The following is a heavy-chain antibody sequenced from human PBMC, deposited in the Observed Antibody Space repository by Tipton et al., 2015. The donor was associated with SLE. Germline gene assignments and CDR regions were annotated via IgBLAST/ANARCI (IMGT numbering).Heavy chain of an antibody. CDR1: GGSISSGGYY. V-gene: IGHV4-30-4*01. D-gene: IGHD6-19*01. CDR3: ARELEAGTLDY. Sequence: TLSLTCTVSGGSISSGGYYWSWIRQPPGKGLEWIGYIYYSGSTYYNPSLKSRVTISVDTSKNQFSLKLSSVTAADTAVYYCARELEAGTLDYWGQGTPVTVSS. J-gene: IGHJ4*02. CDR2: IYYSGST.